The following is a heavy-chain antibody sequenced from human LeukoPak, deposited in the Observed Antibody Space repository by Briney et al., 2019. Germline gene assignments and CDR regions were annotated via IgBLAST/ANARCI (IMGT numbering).Heavy chain of an antibody. D-gene: IGHD6-19*01. Sequence: GESLKISCKASGYSFTTYWIGWVRQMPGKGLEWMGFIYPGDSDTTYDTSFQGQVTISADKSISTAYLQWNSLKASDTAMYYCALGVAGRFAFWGQGTLVTVSS. CDR1: GYSFTTYW. CDR2: IYPGDSDT. CDR3: ALGVAGRFAF. V-gene: IGHV5-51*01. J-gene: IGHJ4*02.